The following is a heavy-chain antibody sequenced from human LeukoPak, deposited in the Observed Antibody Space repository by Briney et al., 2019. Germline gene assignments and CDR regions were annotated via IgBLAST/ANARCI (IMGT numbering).Heavy chain of an antibody. J-gene: IGHJ4*02. CDR1: GFTFSTYW. V-gene: IGHV3-53*01. D-gene: IGHD6-13*01. CDR2: IYSGGST. CDR3: ARVSSSISKYYFDY. Sequence: QTGGSLRLSCSASGFTFSTYWMSWVRQAPGKGLEWVSVIYSGGSTYYADSVKGRFTISRDNSKNTLYLQMNSLRAEDTAVYYCARVSSSISKYYFDYWGQGTLVTVSS.